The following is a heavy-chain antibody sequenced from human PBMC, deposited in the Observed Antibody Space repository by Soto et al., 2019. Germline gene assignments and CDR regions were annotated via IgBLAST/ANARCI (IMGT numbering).Heavy chain of an antibody. CDR2: FDPEDGET. CDR1: GYTLTELS. CDR3: ATDLAFGTWPDY. D-gene: IGHD1-7*01. J-gene: IGHJ4*02. V-gene: IGHV1-24*01. Sequence: GASVKVSCKVSGYTLTELSMHWVRQAPGKGLEWMGGFDPEDGETIYAQKFQGRVTMTEDTSTDTAYMELSSLRSEDTAVYYCATDLAFGTWPDYWGQGTLVTVSS.